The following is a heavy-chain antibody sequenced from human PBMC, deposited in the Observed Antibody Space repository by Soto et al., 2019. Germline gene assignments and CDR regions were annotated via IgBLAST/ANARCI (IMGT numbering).Heavy chain of an antibody. V-gene: IGHV2-5*02. CDR3: AHTHRASGGPFDY. D-gene: IGHD3-10*01. J-gene: IGHJ4*02. Sequence: QITLKESGPTLVKPTQTLTLTCTFSGFSLDTSGVAVGWIRQPPGKGLEWLSVLYWDDDKRSSPSLRSRLTITKDTPKNQVVLKTPNMDPADTATYYCAHTHRASGGPFDYWGQGTLVTVSS. CDR2: LYWDDDK. CDR1: GFSLDTSGVA.